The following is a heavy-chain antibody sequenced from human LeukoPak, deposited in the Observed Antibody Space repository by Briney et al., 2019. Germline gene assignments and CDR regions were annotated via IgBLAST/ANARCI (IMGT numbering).Heavy chain of an antibody. CDR2: ISGSGGNT. J-gene: IGHJ4*02. Sequence: GGSLRLSCAASGFTVSSNYMSWVRQAPGKGLEWVSGISGSGGNTYYADSVKGRFTISRDNSKNTLYLQMNNLRADDTAVYYCVKKGQADDYGNPDWGQGALVTVSP. V-gene: IGHV3-23*01. CDR1: GFTVSSNY. CDR3: VKKGQADDYGNPD. D-gene: IGHD4-17*01.